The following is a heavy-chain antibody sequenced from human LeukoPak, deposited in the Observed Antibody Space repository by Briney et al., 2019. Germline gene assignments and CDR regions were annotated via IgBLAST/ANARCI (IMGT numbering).Heavy chain of an antibody. Sequence: ASVTVSCKASGYTFIDYYIHWVRQAPGQGGEWMGWINPNSNSTNYAQKFQGRVTLTWDTSISTVYMELSTMRSDDTAVYYCARDTAPYYLDGSGYYLDYWGQGTLVTVSS. CDR3: ARDTAPYYLDGSGYYLDY. J-gene: IGHJ4*02. CDR2: INPNSNST. V-gene: IGHV1-2*02. CDR1: GYTFIDYY. D-gene: IGHD3-22*01.